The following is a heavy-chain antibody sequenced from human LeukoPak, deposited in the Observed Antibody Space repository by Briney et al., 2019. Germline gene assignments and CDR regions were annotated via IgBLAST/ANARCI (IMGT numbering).Heavy chain of an antibody. CDR1: GGSISSGGYS. Sequence: SQTLSLTCAVSGGSISSGGYSWSWIRQPPGKGLEWIGYIYHSGSTYYNPSLKSRVTISVDTSKNQFSLKLSSVTAADTAVYFCAGGGDSGGYYYPMFDYWGQGTLVTVSS. V-gene: IGHV4-30-2*02. CDR2: IYHSGST. CDR3: AGGGDSGGYYYPMFDY. D-gene: IGHD3-22*01. J-gene: IGHJ4*02.